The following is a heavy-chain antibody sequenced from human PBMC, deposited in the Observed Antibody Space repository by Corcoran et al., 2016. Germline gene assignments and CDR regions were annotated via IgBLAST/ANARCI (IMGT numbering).Heavy chain of an antibody. Sequence: QVQLQESGPGLVKPSETLSLTCTVSRGSVTSGNYYWSWIRQPPGKGLEWIGYIYYSGNSNYNPYLKSRVTMSVDTSKNHFSLNLGSVTAADTAVYYCAREGSGGSRRCYFDYWGLGTLVTVSS. D-gene: IGHD2-15*01. CDR2: IYYSGNS. V-gene: IGHV4-61*03. J-gene: IGHJ4*02. CDR3: AREGSGGSRRCYFDY. CDR1: RGSVTSGNYY.